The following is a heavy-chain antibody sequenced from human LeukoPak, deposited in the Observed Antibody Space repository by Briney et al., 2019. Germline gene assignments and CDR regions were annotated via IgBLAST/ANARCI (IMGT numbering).Heavy chain of an antibody. D-gene: IGHD3-22*01. Sequence: GGSLRLSCAASGFTFSSYAMSWVRQVPGKGLEWVSAISGSGGSTYYADSVKGRFTISRDNSKNTLYLQMNSLRAEDTAVYYCAKDSLPHYYDSNGYRWGQGTLVTVSS. J-gene: IGHJ4*02. V-gene: IGHV3-23*01. CDR3: AKDSLPHYYDSNGYR. CDR2: ISGSGGST. CDR1: GFTFSSYA.